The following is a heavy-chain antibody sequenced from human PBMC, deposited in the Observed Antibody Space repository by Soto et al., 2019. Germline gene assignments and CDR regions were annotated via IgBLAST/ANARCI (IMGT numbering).Heavy chain of an antibody. D-gene: IGHD5-12*01. CDR1: GFTFNNYA. J-gene: IGHJ4*02. V-gene: IGHV3-30-3*01. CDR3: ARDRGKWLQFGGWYFDY. Sequence: QVQLVESGGGVVQPGRSLRLSCAASGFTFNNYAMHWVRQAPGKGLAWVAIISYHGSTKYYADSVKGRFTISRDNSKNTLSLQMNSLTSEDTAVYYCARDRGKWLQFGGWYFDYWGQGALVTVSS. CDR2: ISYHGSTK.